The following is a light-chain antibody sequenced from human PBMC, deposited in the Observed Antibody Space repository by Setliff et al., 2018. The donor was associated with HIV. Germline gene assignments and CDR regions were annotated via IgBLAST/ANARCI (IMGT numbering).Light chain of an antibody. CDR2: EVR. V-gene: IGLV2-14*01. Sequence: ALTQPASVSGSPGQSITISCTGTSSDVGGYSHVSWYQQHPGKAPKLIIYEVRNRPSGVSNRLSASKSGNTASLTISGLQAEDEADYYCTSYTRNTTYVFGTGTKVTVL. CDR3: TSYTRNTTYV. CDR1: SSDVGGYSH. J-gene: IGLJ1*01.